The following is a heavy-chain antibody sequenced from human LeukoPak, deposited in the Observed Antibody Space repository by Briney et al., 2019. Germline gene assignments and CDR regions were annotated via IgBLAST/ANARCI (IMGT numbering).Heavy chain of an antibody. D-gene: IGHD3-10*01. CDR3: ARARVSGSYFDY. V-gene: IGHV3-7*01. Sequence: GGSLRLSCAAYGFTFSSYWMSWVRQAPGKGLEWVANIKQDGSEKYYVDSVKGRFTISRDNAKNSLYLQMNSLRAEDTAVYYCARARVSGSYFDYWGQGTLVTVSS. J-gene: IGHJ4*02. CDR1: GFTFSSYW. CDR2: IKQDGSEK.